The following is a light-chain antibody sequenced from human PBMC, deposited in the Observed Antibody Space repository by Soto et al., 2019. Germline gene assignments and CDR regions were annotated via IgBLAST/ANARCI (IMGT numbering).Light chain of an antibody. V-gene: IGKV3-20*01. J-gene: IGKJ3*01. CDR2: DAS. CDR1: QSVTSGY. CDR3: QQYARSPFT. Sequence: EIVLTQSPGTLSLSPGERATLSCRASQSVTSGYLAWFQQQPGQAPRLLIYDASRRATGIPDRFSGSGSGTDFTLTISRLEPEDFVVYYCQQYARSPFTFGPGTKVDIK.